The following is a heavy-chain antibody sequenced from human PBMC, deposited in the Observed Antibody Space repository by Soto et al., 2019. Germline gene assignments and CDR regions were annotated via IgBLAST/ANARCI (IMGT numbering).Heavy chain of an antibody. D-gene: IGHD3-10*01. CDR2: IMPIIGTA. Sequence: QVQLVQSGAEVKKPGSSVKVSCKASGGTFSSHVFNWVRQAPGQGLEWMGGIMPIIGTANYAQKFQGRVTINADESTNKAYMELSRLRSEDKAVYYCARDLEFRDGNISPLDSGGQGKLVTGSS. V-gene: IGHV1-69*01. CDR3: ARDLEFRDGNISPLDS. J-gene: IGHJ4*02. CDR1: GGTFSSHV.